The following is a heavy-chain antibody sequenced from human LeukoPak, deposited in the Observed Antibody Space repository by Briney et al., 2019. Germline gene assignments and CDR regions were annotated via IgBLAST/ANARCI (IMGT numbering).Heavy chain of an antibody. D-gene: IGHD2-2*01. CDR3: ATSTRSRGPAFDI. CDR1: GGSIRNSYHY. Sequence: SETLSLTCTVSGGSIRNSYHYWGWIRQPPGKGLEWIGSAYHSGNTYYSPSLNSRVTISVDTSKNQFSLKLSSVTAADTALYYCATSTRSRGPAFDIWGQGTMVSVSS. CDR2: AYHSGNT. V-gene: IGHV4-39*07. J-gene: IGHJ3*02.